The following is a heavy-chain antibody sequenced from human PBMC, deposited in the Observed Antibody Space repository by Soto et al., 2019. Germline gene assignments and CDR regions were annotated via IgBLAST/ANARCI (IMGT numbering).Heavy chain of an antibody. Sequence: AGGSLRLSCAASGFTFSSYGMHWVRQAPGKGLEWVAVISYDGSNKYYADSVKGRFTISRDNSKNTLYLQMNSLRAEDTAVYYCAKDPTYCSGGSCYPDQAFDIWGQGTMVTVSS. CDR3: AKDPTYCSGGSCYPDQAFDI. J-gene: IGHJ3*02. CDR2: ISYDGSNK. D-gene: IGHD2-15*01. CDR1: GFTFSSYG. V-gene: IGHV3-30*18.